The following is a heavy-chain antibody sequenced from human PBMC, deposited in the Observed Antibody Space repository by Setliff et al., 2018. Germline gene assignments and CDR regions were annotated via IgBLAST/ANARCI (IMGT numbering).Heavy chain of an antibody. Sequence: RLSCAASGFTFSNAWMSWVRQAPGKGLEWVCRIKSKTDGGTTDYAAPVKGRFTISRDDSKNTLYLQMNSLKTEDTAVYYCTTAGNYYDSSGHFDQWGQGTLVTVSS. CDR2: IKSKTDGGTT. J-gene: IGHJ4*02. D-gene: IGHD3-22*01. V-gene: IGHV3-15*01. CDR1: GFTFSNAW. CDR3: TTAGNYYDSSGHFDQ.